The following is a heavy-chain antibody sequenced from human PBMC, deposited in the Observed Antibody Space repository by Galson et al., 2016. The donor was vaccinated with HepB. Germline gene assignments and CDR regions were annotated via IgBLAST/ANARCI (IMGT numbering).Heavy chain of an antibody. CDR1: GFVFSNYG. Sequence: SLRLSCAASGFVFSNYGMHWVRQAPGKGLEWVAGLSYNGLNQHYPDSLMGRFTVSRDNAHDSLYLQMNGLRAEDTAVYYCAKSLTALDFWGQGTVVTVSS. J-gene: IGHJ4*02. V-gene: IGHV3-30*18. CDR3: AKSLTALDF. CDR2: LSYNGLNQ.